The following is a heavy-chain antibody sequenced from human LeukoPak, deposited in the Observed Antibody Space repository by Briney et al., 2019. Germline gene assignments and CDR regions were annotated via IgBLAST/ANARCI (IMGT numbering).Heavy chain of an antibody. J-gene: IGHJ6*02. V-gene: IGHV3-11*01. CDR3: GGSDEAGMDA. Sequence: GGSLRLSCAASGFTITDYYMRWIRQAPGKGLEWVSYISSSGSGGITYYADSVKGRFTISRDNAKNSMYLQMNSLRAEDTAVYCCGGSDEAGMDARGQGTTVTVSS. CDR2: ISSSGSGGIT. CDR1: GFTITDYY.